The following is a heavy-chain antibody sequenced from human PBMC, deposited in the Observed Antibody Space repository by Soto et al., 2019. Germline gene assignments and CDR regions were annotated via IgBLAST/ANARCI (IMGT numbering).Heavy chain of an antibody. CDR2: ISGSGGHS. D-gene: IGHD6-13*01. V-gene: IGHV3-23*01. J-gene: IGHJ4*02. CDR3: AKDCRRLAVSGSAFDS. CDR1: GFPFNAYS. Sequence: PVVSLNISCAASGFPFNAYSMALVRHAPGKGLEWVSSISGSGGHSSYADSVKGRFTISRDSVKNMLSLDMSDLRAEDTAVYYCAKDCRRLAVSGSAFDSWGQGALVTVS.